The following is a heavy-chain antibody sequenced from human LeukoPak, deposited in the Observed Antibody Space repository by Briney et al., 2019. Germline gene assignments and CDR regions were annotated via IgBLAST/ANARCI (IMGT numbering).Heavy chain of an antibody. D-gene: IGHD2-2*01. CDR2: IRYDESNK. V-gene: IGHV3-30*02. J-gene: IGHJ3*02. CDR3: AKDSYRYCSSTSCYACDI. CDR1: GFTFSSYS. Sequence: GGSLRLSCAASGFTFSSYSMHWVRQAPGKGLEWVAFIRYDESNKYYADSVKGRFTISRDNSKNTLYLQMNRLRAEDTAVYYCAKDSYRYCSSTSCYACDIWGQGTMVTVSS.